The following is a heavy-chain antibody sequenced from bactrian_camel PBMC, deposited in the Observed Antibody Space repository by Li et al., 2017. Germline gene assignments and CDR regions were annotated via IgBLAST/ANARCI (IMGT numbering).Heavy chain of an antibody. CDR1: GHTDSIDSLIT. J-gene: IGHJ6*01. Sequence: HVQLVESGGGAVQAGGTLRLSCVASGHTDSIDSLITMGWLRQAPGKEREGVAVIDRDGTTAYADSVKGRFTISQEPAEKTLFLQMNNLKTEDTAMYYCAGSYHHDCFSGSRSDSFGHWGLGTQVTVS. CDR3: AGSYHHDCFSGSRSDSFGH. D-gene: IGHD3*01. CDR2: IDRDGTT. V-gene: IGHV3S53*01.